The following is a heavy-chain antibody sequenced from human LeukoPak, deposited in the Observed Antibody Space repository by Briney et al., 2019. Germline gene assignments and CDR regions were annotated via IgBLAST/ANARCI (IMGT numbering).Heavy chain of an antibody. D-gene: IGHD3-16*01. J-gene: IGHJ4*02. CDR2: ISGSDGST. V-gene: IGHV3-23*01. CDR1: GFTFSNNA. CDR3: AKDPQGD. Sequence: GGSLRLSCAASGFTFSNNAMSWVRQAPGKGLEWVSAISGSDGSTYYADSVKGRFSISRDNSKNTLYLQMNSLRAGDTAVYYWAKDPQGDWGQGTLGTVSS.